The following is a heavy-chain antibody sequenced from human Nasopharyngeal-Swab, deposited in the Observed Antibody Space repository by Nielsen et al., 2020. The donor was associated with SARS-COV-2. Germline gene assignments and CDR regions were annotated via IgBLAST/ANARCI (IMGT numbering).Heavy chain of an antibody. D-gene: IGHD3-10*01. CDR3: ARSSRRTYYYGSGSPEGFDP. Sequence: WIRQPPGKGLEWIGEINHSGSTNYNPSLKSRVTISVDTSKNQLSLKLSSVTAADTAVYYCARSSRRTYYYGSGSPEGFDPWGQGTLVTVSS. CDR2: INHSGST. J-gene: IGHJ5*02. V-gene: IGHV4-34*01.